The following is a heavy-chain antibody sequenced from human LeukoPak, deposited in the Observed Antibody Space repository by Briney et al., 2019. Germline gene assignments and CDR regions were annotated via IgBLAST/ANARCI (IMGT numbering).Heavy chain of an antibody. Sequence: SVKVSCKASGGTFSSYAISWVRQAPGQGLEWMGGIIPIFGTANYAQKFQGRVTITADESTSTAYMELSSLRSEDTAVYYCGGGNTMTTVTMGFDPWGQGTPVTVSS. CDR1: GGTFSSYA. D-gene: IGHD4-17*01. CDR2: IIPIFGTA. CDR3: GGGNTMTTVTMGFDP. V-gene: IGHV1-69*01. J-gene: IGHJ5*02.